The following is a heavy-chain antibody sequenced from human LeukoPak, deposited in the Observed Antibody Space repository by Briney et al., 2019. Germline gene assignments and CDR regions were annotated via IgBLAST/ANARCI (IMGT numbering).Heavy chain of an antibody. CDR3: VKEHVDAPMVFDY. V-gene: IGHV3-23*01. D-gene: IGHD5-18*01. J-gene: IGHJ4*02. CDR2: ISNSGGST. CDR1: GFTFSNYA. Sequence: GGSLRLSCAASGFTFSNYAMTWVRQAPGKGLEWVSGISNSGGSTYYADFVKGRFTISRDKSKNTLFLQMNSLRAEDTAVYYCVKEHVDAPMVFDYWGQGTLVTVSS.